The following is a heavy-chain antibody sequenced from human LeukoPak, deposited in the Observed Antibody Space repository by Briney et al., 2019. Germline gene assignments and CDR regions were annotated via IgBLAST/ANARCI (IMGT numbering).Heavy chain of an antibody. V-gene: IGHV3-13*01. J-gene: IGHJ6*02. CDR3: ARSMVRVEDYYYGMDV. CDR1: GFTFSSYD. D-gene: IGHD3-10*01. Sequence: GGSLRLSCSASGFTFSSYDMHWVRQATGKGLEWVSAIGTAGDTYYPGSVKGRFTISRENAKNSLYLQMNSLRAGDTAVYYCARSMVRVEDYYYGMDVWGQGTTVTVSS. CDR2: IGTAGDT.